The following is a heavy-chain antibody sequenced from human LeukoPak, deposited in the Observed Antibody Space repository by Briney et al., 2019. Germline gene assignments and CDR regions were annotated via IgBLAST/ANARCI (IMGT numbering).Heavy chain of an antibody. CDR2: IYYSGST. V-gene: IGHV4-39*01. D-gene: IGHD2-2*01. CDR1: GGSISSSSYY. CDR3: ARHGYCSSTSCYLESFSYYYYYMDV. J-gene: IGHJ6*03. Sequence: SETLSLTCTVSGGSISSSSYYWGWIRQPPGKGLEWIGSIYYSGSTYYNPSLKSRVTISVDTSKNQFSLKLSSVTAADTAVYYCARHGYCSSTSCYLESFSYYYYYMDVWGKGTTVTISS.